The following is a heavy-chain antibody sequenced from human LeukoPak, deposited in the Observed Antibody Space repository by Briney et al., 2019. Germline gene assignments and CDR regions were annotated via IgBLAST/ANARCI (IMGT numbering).Heavy chain of an antibody. CDR1: GDSVSSKDAA. CDR3: ARENTMVRGVINPLDY. CDR2: TYYRSKWSY. J-gene: IGHJ4*02. V-gene: IGHV6-1*01. D-gene: IGHD3-10*01. Sequence: SQTLSLTCAISGDSVSSKDAAWNWIRQSPSRGLEWLGRTYYRSKWSYDYAVSMKSRITINPDTSKNQFSLQLNSVTPEDTAVYYCARENTMVRGVINPLDYWGQGTLVTVSS.